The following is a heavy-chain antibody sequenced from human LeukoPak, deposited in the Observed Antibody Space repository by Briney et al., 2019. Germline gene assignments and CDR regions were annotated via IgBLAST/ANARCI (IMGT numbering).Heavy chain of an antibody. CDR1: GGSISSGSYY. J-gene: IGHJ4*02. CDR2: IYTSGST. V-gene: IGHV4-61*02. Sequence: SQTLSLTCTVSGGSISSGSYYWSWIRQPAGTGLEWIGRIYTSGSTNYNPSLKSRVTISVDTSKNQFSLKLSSVTAADTAVYYCARADMLGYFYFDYWGQGTLVTVSS. CDR3: ARADMLGYFYFDY. D-gene: IGHD2-15*01.